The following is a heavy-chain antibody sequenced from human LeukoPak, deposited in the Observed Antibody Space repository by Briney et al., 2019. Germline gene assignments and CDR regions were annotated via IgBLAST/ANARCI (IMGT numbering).Heavy chain of an antibody. CDR1: GGSISSSSYY. D-gene: IGHD6-13*01. V-gene: IGHV4-39*07. CDR2: INHSGST. J-gene: IGHJ4*02. CDR3: ARGGSSSWYGY. Sequence: SETLSLTCTVSGGSISSSSYYWSWIRQPPGKGLEWIGEINHSGSTNYNPSLKSRVTISVDTSKNQFSLKLSSVTAADTAVYYCARGGSSSWYGYWGQGTLVTVSS.